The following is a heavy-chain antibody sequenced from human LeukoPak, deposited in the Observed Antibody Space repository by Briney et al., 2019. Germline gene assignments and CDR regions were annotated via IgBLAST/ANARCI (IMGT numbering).Heavy chain of an antibody. CDR1: GGSISSSSYY. D-gene: IGHD6-19*01. CDR2: IYYSGST. J-gene: IGHJ5*02. CDR3: ARAKAVAEFDP. Sequence: SETLSLTCTVSGGSISSSSYYWGWIGQPPGKGRGWIGSIYYSGSTYYNPSLKSRVTISVDTSKNQFSLKLSSVTAADTAVYYCARAKAVAEFDPWGQGTLVTVSS. V-gene: IGHV4-39*07.